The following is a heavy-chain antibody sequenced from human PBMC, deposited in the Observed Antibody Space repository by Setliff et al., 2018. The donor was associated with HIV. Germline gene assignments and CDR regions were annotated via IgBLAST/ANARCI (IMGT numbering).Heavy chain of an antibody. CDR1: GGSFSGYL. V-gene: IGHV4-34*01. CDR2: IKYTGRT. CDR3: ARCKGEWQLCPVGGMNWFDP. D-gene: IGHD3-3*01. Sequence: PSETLSLTCSVYGGSFSGYLWSWIRQSPGKGLEWSGEIKYTGRTTYNPSLEGRVTISLDTSKNQFPMHLTSVTAADTGVYFCARCKGEWQLCPVGGMNWFDPWGQGTLVTVSS. J-gene: IGHJ5*02.